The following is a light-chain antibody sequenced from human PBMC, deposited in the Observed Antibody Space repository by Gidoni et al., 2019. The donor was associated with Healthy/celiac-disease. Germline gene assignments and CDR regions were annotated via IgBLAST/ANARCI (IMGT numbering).Light chain of an antibody. CDR1: QSLLHSNGYNY. CDR2: WGS. CDR3: MQALQTRWT. J-gene: IGKJ1*01. V-gene: IGKV2-28*01. Sequence: DIVMTQSPLSLPVTPGEPASISCRSSQSLLHSNGYNYLDWYLQKPGQSPQLLIYWGSNRASGVPDRFSGSGSGTDCTLKISRVEDEDVGVYYCMQALQTRWTFGQGTKVEIK.